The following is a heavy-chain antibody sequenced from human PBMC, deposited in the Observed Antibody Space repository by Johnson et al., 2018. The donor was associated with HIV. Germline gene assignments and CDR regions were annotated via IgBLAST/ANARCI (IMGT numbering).Heavy chain of an antibody. CDR1: GFTFSRKA. Sequence: QVQLVESGGGGVQPGGSLRLSCAASGFTFSRKAMHWVRHTPGKGLEWVAVISYDGSSKYYADSVKGRFTLSRDNSKNTLYLQMNSLRVEDTAMFYCARTPSAGVDNHDPLDIWGQGTMVTVSS. CDR2: ISYDGSSK. D-gene: IGHD3-3*01. V-gene: IGHV3-30*04. CDR3: ARTPSAGVDNHDPLDI. J-gene: IGHJ3*02.